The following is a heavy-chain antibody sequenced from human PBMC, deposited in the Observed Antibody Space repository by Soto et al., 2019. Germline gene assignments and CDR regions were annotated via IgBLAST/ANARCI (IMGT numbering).Heavy chain of an antibody. D-gene: IGHD1-7*01. CDR1: GYTFTSYY. J-gene: IGHJ6*01. CDR2: INPNGGSA. V-gene: IGHV1-46*01. CDR3: ARDLVEGTIGYYYGMDV. Sequence: QVQLVQSGAEVKKPGASVKVSCKASGYTFTSYYMHWVRQAPGQGLEWMGIINPNGGSASYAQKFQGRVSMTRDTSTSTVYMELTTLSSEDTALYYCARDLVEGTIGYYYGMDVW.